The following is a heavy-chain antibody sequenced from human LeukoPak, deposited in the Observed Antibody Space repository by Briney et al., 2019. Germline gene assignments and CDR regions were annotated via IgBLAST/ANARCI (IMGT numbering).Heavy chain of an antibody. V-gene: IGHV4-59*01. CDR1: GGSISSYY. CDR3: ARGVPEYYDFWSGYFYYFDY. J-gene: IGHJ4*02. D-gene: IGHD3-3*01. CDR2: IYYSGST. Sequence: SETLSLTCTVSGGSISSYYWSWIRQPPGKGLEWIGYIYYSGSTTYNPSLKSRVTISVDTSKNQFSLKLTSVTAADTAVYYCARGVPEYYDFWSGYFYYFDYWGQGTLVTVSS.